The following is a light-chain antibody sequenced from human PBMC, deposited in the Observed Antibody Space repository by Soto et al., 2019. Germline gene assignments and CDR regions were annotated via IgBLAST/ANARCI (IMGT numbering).Light chain of an antibody. Sequence: QAVPAQPPSASWSPGQSLTITCTLTSVDLGGYKYVSWYQQHPGKVPKLMIYEVSKRPSGVPDRFSGSKSGNTASLTVSGLQAEDEADYYCSSYAGSNTDYVFGTGTKVTVL. CDR3: SSYAGSNTDYV. CDR2: EVS. V-gene: IGLV2-8*01. CDR1: SVDLGGYKY. J-gene: IGLJ1*01.